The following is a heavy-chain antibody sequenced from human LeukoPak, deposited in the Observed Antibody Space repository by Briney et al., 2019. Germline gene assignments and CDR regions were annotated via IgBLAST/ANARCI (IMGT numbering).Heavy chain of an antibody. V-gene: IGHV1-18*01. CDR3: ARDLVYYYDCAQGY. D-gene: IGHD3-22*01. J-gene: IGHJ4*02. CDR2: ISAHNGNT. CDR1: GYTFSSYG. Sequence: ASVKVSCKASGYTFSSYGISWVRQAPGQGLEWMGWISAHNGNTNYAQKLQGRVTMTTDTSTSTAHMELRSLRSDDTAVYYCARDLVYYYDCAQGYWGQGTLVTVSS.